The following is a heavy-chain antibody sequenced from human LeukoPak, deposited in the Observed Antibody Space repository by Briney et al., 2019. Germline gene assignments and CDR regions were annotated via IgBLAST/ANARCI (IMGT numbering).Heavy chain of an antibody. Sequence: GGSLRLSCTASGFTFSSYAMYWVRQAPGKGLEWVAVIWYDGSHKYHADSVKGRITVSRDNSKNTVYLQMNSLRAEDTAVYYCARDRIYDFIKNTDDYHYGMDVWGQGTTVTVSS. D-gene: IGHD3-3*01. V-gene: IGHV3-33*07. J-gene: IGHJ6*02. CDR3: ARDRIYDFIKNTDDYHYGMDV. CDR2: IWYDGSHK. CDR1: GFTFSSYA.